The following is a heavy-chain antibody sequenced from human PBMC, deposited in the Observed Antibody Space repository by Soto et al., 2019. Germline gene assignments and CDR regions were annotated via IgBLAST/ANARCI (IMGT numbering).Heavy chain of an antibody. J-gene: IGHJ5*02. CDR2: IRSKGHNYAT. Sequence: EVQLVESGGGLVQPGGSLKLSCAASGFAFSGSAMYWVRQASGKGPEWVGRIRSKGHNYATEYAGSVKGRFTISRDDLKATPYLQMNSLQTEDTAVYYCTRDLFSYDYSGILWFDPWGQGALVTVSS. V-gene: IGHV3-73*02. CDR3: TRDLFSYDYSGILWFDP. CDR1: GFAFSGSA. D-gene: IGHD3-16*01.